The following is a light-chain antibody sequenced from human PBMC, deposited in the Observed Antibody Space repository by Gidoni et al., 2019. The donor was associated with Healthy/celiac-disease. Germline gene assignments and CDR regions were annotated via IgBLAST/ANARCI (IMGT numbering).Light chain of an antibody. Sequence: DTQMTQSPSSLSASVGDRVTITCQASQSISSYLNWYQQKPGKAPTLLIYAASSLQSGVPSRCSGSGSGTDFTLTISSLQPEDFATYYCQQSYNTLTFXGXTKVEIK. CDR1: QSISSY. J-gene: IGKJ4*01. CDR2: AAS. V-gene: IGKV1-39*01. CDR3: QQSYNTLT.